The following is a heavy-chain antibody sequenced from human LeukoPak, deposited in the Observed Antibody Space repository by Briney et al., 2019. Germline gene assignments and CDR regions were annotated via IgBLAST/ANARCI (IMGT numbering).Heavy chain of an antibody. V-gene: IGHV4-34*01. J-gene: IGHJ4*02. Sequence: SETLSLTCAVYGGSFSGYYWSWIRQPPGKGLEWIGKINHSGSTNYNPSLKSRVTISVDTSKNQFSLKLSSVTAADTAVYYCARGRDAESRSWFDCDYWGQGTLVSVSS. CDR3: ARGRDAESRSWFDCDY. D-gene: IGHD6-13*01. CDR1: GGSFSGYY. CDR2: INHSGST.